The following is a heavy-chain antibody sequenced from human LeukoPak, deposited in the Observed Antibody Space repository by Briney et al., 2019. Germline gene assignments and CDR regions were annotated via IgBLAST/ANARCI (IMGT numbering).Heavy chain of an antibody. Sequence: GASVKVSCKASGYTFTGYYMHWVRPAPGQGLEWMGWINPNSGGTNYAQKFQGRVTMTRDTSISTAYMELSRLRSDDTAVYYCARVPGYGGNYANFDYWGQGTLVTVSS. V-gene: IGHV1-2*02. CDR1: GYTFTGYY. D-gene: IGHD4-17*01. CDR2: INPNSGGT. J-gene: IGHJ4*02. CDR3: ARVPGYGGNYANFDY.